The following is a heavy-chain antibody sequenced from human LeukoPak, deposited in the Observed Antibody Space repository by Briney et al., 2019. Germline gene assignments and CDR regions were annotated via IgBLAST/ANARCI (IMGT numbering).Heavy chain of an antibody. CDR1: GFTFSSYS. V-gene: IGHV3-48*01. D-gene: IGHD3-10*01. CDR2: ISSSSAI. Sequence: PGGSLRLSCAASGFTFSSYSMIWVRQAPGMGLEWVSYISSSSAIYYADSVKGRFTISRDNAKNSLYLQMNSLRAEDTAVYYCATLPMVRGVIRDFDYWGQGTLVTVSS. J-gene: IGHJ4*02. CDR3: ATLPMVRGVIRDFDY.